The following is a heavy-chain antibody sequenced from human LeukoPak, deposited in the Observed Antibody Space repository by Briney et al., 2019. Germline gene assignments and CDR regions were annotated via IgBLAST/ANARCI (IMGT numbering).Heavy chain of an antibody. D-gene: IGHD3-22*01. V-gene: IGHV4-59*01. Sequence: KPSETLSLTCTVSGDSISSYYWSWIRQPPGKGLEWIGYIYYSGSTNYNPSLKSRVTISVDTSKNQFSLKLSSVTAADTAVYYCARSITMIVEFDYWGQGTLVTVSS. CDR1: GDSISSYY. J-gene: IGHJ4*02. CDR2: IYYSGST. CDR3: ARSITMIVEFDY.